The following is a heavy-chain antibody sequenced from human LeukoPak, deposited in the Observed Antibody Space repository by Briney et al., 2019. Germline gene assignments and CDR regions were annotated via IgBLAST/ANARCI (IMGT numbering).Heavy chain of an antibody. V-gene: IGHV1-69*13. CDR1: GGTFSSYA. Sequence: ASVKVSCKASGGTFSSYAISWVGQAPGQGLEWMGGIIPIFGTANYAQKFQGRVTITADESTSTAYMELSSLRSEDTAVYYCARDRRIAVAGMVFDYWGQGTLVTVSS. J-gene: IGHJ4*02. CDR2: IIPIFGTA. D-gene: IGHD6-19*01. CDR3: ARDRRIAVAGMVFDY.